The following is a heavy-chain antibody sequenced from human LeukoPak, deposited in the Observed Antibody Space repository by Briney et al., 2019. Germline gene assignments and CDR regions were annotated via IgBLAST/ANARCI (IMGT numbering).Heavy chain of an antibody. J-gene: IGHJ4*02. Sequence: GGSLRLSCAASGFTFDDYTMHWVRQAPGKGLEWVSATSSSDAGKYYSDSMKGRFTISRDNSQNLVYLQMNSLRTEDTAVYYCAIIGAAGGTTSAKKFDDWGQGTLVTVSS. V-gene: IGHV3-43*01. D-gene: IGHD1-14*01. CDR3: AIIGAAGGTTSAKKFDD. CDR1: GFTFDDYT. CDR2: TSSSDAGK.